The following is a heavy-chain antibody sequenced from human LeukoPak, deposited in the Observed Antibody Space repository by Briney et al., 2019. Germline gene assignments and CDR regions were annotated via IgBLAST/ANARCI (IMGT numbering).Heavy chain of an antibody. CDR1: GYTFTSYA. CDR2: INAGNGNT. Sequence: ASVKVSCKAFGYTFTSYAMHWVRQAPGQRLEWMGWINAGNGNTKYSQKFQGRVTITRDTSASTAYMELSSLRSEDTAVYYCARDGVDYGDYEGYFDYWGQGTLVTVSS. J-gene: IGHJ4*02. D-gene: IGHD4-17*01. CDR3: ARDGVDYGDYEGYFDY. V-gene: IGHV1-3*01.